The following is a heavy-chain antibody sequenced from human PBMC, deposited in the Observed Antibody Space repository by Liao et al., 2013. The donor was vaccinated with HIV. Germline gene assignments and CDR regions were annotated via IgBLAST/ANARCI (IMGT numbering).Heavy chain of an antibody. J-gene: IGHJ3*02. Sequence: QVQLQESGPGLVKPSQTLSLTCTVSGGSMSSGTYYWSWIRQPAGKGLEWIGLIYTSGSTNYNPSLKSRLTMSVDTSQNKFSLKLSSVTAADTAVYYCARGRGRRYFGVGDAFDMWGQGTMVTVSS. CDR3: ARGRGRRYFGVGDAFDM. D-gene: IGHD3-9*01. V-gene: IGHV4-61*02. CDR2: IYTSGST. CDR1: GGSMSSGTYY.